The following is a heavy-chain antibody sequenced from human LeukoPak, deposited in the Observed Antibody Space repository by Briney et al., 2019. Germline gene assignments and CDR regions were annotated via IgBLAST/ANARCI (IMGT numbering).Heavy chain of an antibody. CDR2: FDPEDGET. CDR3: ATGAMVRGVIITWLDY. CDR1: GYTLTELS. D-gene: IGHD3-10*01. J-gene: IGHJ4*02. Sequence: GASVKVSCKVSGYTLTELSMHWVRQARGKGLEWMGGFDPEDGETIYAQKFQGRVTMTEDTSTDTAYMELSSLRSEDTAVYYCATGAMVRGVIITWLDYWGQGTLVTVSS. V-gene: IGHV1-24*01.